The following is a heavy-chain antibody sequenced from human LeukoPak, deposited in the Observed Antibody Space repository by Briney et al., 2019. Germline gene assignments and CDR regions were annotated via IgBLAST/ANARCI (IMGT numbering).Heavy chain of an antibody. J-gene: IGHJ4*02. CDR3: ARHTKVVVPAAGGIDY. Sequence: ASVKVSCKASGYTFTSYGISWVRQAPGQGLEWMGWISAYNGNTNYAQKLQGRVTMTTDTSTSTAYMELRSLRSDDTAVYYCARHTKVVVPAAGGIDYWGQGTLVTVSS. CDR2: ISAYNGNT. CDR1: GYTFTSYG. D-gene: IGHD2-2*01. V-gene: IGHV1-18*01.